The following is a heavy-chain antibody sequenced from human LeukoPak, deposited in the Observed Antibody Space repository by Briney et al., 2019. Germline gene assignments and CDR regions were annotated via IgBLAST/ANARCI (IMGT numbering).Heavy chain of an antibody. J-gene: IGHJ4*02. V-gene: IGHV1-2*02. CDR3: ARGRATVTTFLDY. D-gene: IGHD4-17*01. Sequence: ASVKVSCKASGYTFTGYYMHWVRQAPGQGLEWMGWINPNSGGTNYAQKFQGRVTMTRDTSISTAYMELSRLRPDDTAVYYCARGRATVTTFLDYWGQGTLVTVSS. CDR2: INPNSGGT. CDR1: GYTFTGYY.